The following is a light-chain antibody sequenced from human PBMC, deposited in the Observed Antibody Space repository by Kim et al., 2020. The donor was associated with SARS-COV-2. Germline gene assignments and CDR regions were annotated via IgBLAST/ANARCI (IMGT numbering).Light chain of an antibody. CDR1: QSFSSW. CDR2: KTS. Sequence: GDRVTITCRASQSFSSWLAWYQQKPGKVPKLLIYKTSILESGVPSRFSGSGSGTEFTLTISSLQADDFATYYCQQYNNFPITFGQGTRLEIK. J-gene: IGKJ5*01. V-gene: IGKV1-5*03. CDR3: QQYNNFPIT.